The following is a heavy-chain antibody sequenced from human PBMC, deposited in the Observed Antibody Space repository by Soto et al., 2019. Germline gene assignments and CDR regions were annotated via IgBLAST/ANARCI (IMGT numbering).Heavy chain of an antibody. CDR3: TRDQGGSYAPWFDP. CDR2: ISSGSAFI. J-gene: IGHJ5*02. Sequence: GGSLRLSCNFTFSMYSMNWVRQAPGKGLEWVASISSGSAFIKYADSVKGRFSISRDNAKNSVSLQMNSLRAEDTAMYYCTRDQGGSYAPWFDPWGRGTLVTLSS. D-gene: IGHD1-26*01. CDR1: TFSMYS. V-gene: IGHV3-21*01.